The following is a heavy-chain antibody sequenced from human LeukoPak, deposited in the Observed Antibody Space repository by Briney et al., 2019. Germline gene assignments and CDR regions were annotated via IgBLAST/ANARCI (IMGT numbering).Heavy chain of an antibody. CDR3: HPPY. CDR1: GFTFSSYA. Sequence: PGGSLRLSCAASGFTFSSYAMHWVRQAPGKGLEWVAYISYDGRNDYHADSVKGRFTISRDNSKNTLFLQLHSLRPEDTAVYYTHPPYWGQGTLVTVSS. CDR2: ISYDGRND. V-gene: IGHV3-30*04. J-gene: IGHJ4*02.